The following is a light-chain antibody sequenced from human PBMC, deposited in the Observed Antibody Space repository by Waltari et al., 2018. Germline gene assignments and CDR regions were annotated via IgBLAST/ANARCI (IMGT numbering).Light chain of an antibody. CDR1: QGVSNW. CDR3: QQANSFPIT. Sequence: DIQMTQSPSSVSASVGDRFTITFRASQGVSNWLAGYQQKPGKAPKLLIYPASTLQSGVPSRFSGSGSGTDFTLTISSLQPEDFATYYCQQANSFPITFGQGTRLEIK. CDR2: PAS. V-gene: IGKV1-12*01. J-gene: IGKJ5*01.